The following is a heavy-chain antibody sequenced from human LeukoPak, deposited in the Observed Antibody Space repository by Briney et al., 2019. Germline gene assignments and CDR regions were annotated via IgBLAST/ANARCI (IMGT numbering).Heavy chain of an antibody. Sequence: ASVKVSCKASGYTFTSYYMHWVRQAPGQGLEWMGGFDPEDGETIYAQKFQGRVTMTRNTSISTAYMELSSLRSEDTAVYYCARRRYSGNNWFDPWGQGTLVTVSS. CDR3: ARRRYSGNNWFDP. CDR1: GYTFTSYY. D-gene: IGHD5-12*01. CDR2: FDPEDGET. V-gene: IGHV1-46*01. J-gene: IGHJ5*02.